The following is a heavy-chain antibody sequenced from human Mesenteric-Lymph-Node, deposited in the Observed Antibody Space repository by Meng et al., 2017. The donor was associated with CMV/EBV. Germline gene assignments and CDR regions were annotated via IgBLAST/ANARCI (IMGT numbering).Heavy chain of an antibody. CDR3: AREDYDCGLDV. J-gene: IGHJ6*02. V-gene: IGHV4-61*01. CDR1: GGSVTSGRYY. CDR2: MYSSGST. Sequence: SETLSLTCTVSGGSVTSGRYYWSWIRQPPGKGLQWIGYMYSSGSTDYNPSLKSRVTISMDTSENQFSLNLSSVTAADTAVYYCAREDYDCGLDVWGRGTTVTVSS.